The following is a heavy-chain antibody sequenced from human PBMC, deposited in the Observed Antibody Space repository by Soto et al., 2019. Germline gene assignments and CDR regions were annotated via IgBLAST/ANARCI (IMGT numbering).Heavy chain of an antibody. CDR1: GFTVSSNY. Sequence: GGSLRLSCAASGFTVSSNYMSWVRQAPGKGLEWVSVIYSGGSTYYADSVKGRFTISRDNAKNSLYLQMNSLRAEDTAVYYCGRGTFYYDSHAYYGSWGQGTVVTVSS. J-gene: IGHJ4*02. CDR3: GRGTFYYDSHAYYGS. D-gene: IGHD3-22*01. V-gene: IGHV3-66*01. CDR2: IYSGGST.